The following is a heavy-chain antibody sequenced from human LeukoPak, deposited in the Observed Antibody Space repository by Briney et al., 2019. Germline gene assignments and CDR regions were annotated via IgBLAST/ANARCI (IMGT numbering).Heavy chain of an antibody. J-gene: IGHJ4*02. CDR2: INHSGST. CDR3: ARDDYGSGSYLINGSY. Sequence: PSETLSLTCTVYGGSFSGYYWSWIRQPPGKGLEWIGEINHSGSTNYNPSLKRRVTISVDTSKNHFSLKLSSVTAADTAVYYCARDDYGSGSYLINGSYWGQGTLVTVSS. D-gene: IGHD3-10*01. CDR1: GGSFSGYY. V-gene: IGHV4-34*01.